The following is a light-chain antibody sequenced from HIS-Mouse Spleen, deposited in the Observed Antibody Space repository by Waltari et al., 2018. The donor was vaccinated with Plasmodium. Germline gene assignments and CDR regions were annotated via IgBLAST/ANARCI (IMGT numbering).Light chain of an antibody. V-gene: IGLV2-11*01. J-gene: IGLJ2*01. CDR3: CSYAGSYTLV. Sequence: QSALTQPRPVSGSPGQSVTIPCTGTSSDVGGYNYVSWYQQQPGKAPNLMSYEVSKRPSGVPDRFSGSKSGNTASLTISGLQAEDEADYYCCSYAGSYTLVFGGGTKLTVL. CDR2: EVS. CDR1: SSDVGGYNY.